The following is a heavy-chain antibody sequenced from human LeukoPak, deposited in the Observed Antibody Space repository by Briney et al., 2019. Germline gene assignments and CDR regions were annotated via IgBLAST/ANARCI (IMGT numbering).Heavy chain of an antibody. Sequence: SETLSLTCGVSGGSFSGYYWTWIRQLPGKGLEWMGEINHSGNTIYNPSPKSRVTISIDTSKNQISLNMRSVTAADTAVYYCARGRNWETFYHYCMDVWGNGTTVTVSS. CDR3: ARGRNWETFYHYCMDV. J-gene: IGHJ6*03. CDR1: GGSFSGYY. V-gene: IGHV4-34*01. D-gene: IGHD1-14*01. CDR2: INHSGNT.